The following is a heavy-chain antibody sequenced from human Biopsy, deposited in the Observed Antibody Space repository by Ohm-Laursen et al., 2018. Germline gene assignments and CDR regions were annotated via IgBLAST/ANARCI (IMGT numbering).Heavy chain of an antibody. J-gene: IGHJ4*02. V-gene: IGHV1-18*01. CDR1: GYTFISFG. CDR3: ARDGKYDSRGY. CDR2: IGGDNGDT. D-gene: IGHD3-22*01. Sequence: GSSVKVSCKASGYTFISFGITWVRQAPGQGLEWVGYIGGDNGDTKYAQKFQGRVTMTTDTSTSTAYMELRSLRSDDTAFYYCARDGKYDSRGYWGPGTLVTVSS.